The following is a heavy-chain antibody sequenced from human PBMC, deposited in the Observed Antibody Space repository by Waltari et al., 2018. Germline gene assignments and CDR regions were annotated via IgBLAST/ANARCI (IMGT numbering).Heavy chain of an antibody. CDR2: IKQDGSET. CDR1: GFIFSDFY. V-gene: IGHV3-7*01. D-gene: IGHD4-4*01. CDR3: ARDMTVSQSDGFDL. J-gene: IGHJ3*01. Sequence: EVQLVESGGGLVQPGGSLRLSWAASGFIFSDFYMSWVRQAPGKGLEWVANIKQDGSETYYLDSVKGRFTISKDDVGNSLSLQMNNLRVEDTAVYYCARDMTVSQSDGFDLWGQGTMVTVS.